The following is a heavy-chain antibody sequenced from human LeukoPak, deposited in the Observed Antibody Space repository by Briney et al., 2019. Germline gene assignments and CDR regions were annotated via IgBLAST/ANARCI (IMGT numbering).Heavy chain of an antibody. CDR1: GFTFSSYA. V-gene: IGHV3-23*01. CDR2: ISGSGGST. CDR3: ANRYSSGWSPFDY. J-gene: IGHJ4*02. D-gene: IGHD6-19*01. Sequence: GGSLRLSCAASGFTFSSYAMSWVRQAPGKGLEWVSAISGSGGSTYYADSVKGRFTISRDNSKNTLYLQMNSLRAEDMAVYYCANRYSSGWSPFDYWGQGTLVTVSS.